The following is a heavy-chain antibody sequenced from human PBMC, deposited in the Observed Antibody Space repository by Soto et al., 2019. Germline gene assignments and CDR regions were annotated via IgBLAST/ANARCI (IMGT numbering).Heavy chain of an antibody. V-gene: IGHV3-74*01. D-gene: IGHD6-19*01. CDR2: INSDGSST. CDR3: AKDRKKVSAWFDT. CDR1: GFTFSSYW. Sequence: YLRLSCGASGFTFSSYWMHCVRPSPGKGLVWVSRINSDGSSTSYADSVKGRFTISRDNAKNTLYLQMNSLRAEDTAVYYCAKDRKKVSAWFDTWGQGTLVTVSS. J-gene: IGHJ5*02.